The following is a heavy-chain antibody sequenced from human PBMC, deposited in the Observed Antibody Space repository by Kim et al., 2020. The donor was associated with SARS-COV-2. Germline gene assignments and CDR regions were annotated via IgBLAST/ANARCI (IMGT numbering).Heavy chain of an antibody. CDR2: T. CDR3: ARRLVPSGMDV. J-gene: IGHJ6*02. D-gene: IGHD6-25*01. Sequence: TYYADSGKGRFTLSRENSENTLYLEMNSLRADDTAIYYCARRLVPSGMDVWGQGTTVTVSS. V-gene: IGHV3-23*01.